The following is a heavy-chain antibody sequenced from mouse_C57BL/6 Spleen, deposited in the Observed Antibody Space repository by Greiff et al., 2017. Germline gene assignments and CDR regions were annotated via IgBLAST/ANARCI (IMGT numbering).Heavy chain of an antibody. Sequence: VQLQESGPELVKPGASVKISCKASGYAFSSSWMNWVKQRPGKGLEWIGRIYPGDGDTYYHGKFKGKATLTADKSSSTAYMQLSSLTTEGSAVYFCVREGGYEETMDYWGQGTSVTVSS. J-gene: IGHJ4*01. V-gene: IGHV1-82*01. CDR3: VREGGYEETMDY. CDR1: GYAFSSSW. CDR2: IYPGDGDT. D-gene: IGHD2-3*01.